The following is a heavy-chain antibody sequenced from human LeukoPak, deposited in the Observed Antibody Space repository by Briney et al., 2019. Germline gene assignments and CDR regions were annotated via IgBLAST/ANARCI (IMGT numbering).Heavy chain of an antibody. CDR3: AIGGEASGTYVGH. J-gene: IGHJ1*01. CDR1: GFSFDRYD. Sequence: GGSLRLSCAASGFSFDRYDMNWLRRAPGKGLEWISFVSASGEITYYADSVRGRFSISRDNAKSSLALQMHSLRVEDTAVYYCAIGGEASGTYVGHWGQGTLVTVFS. CDR2: VSASGEIT. D-gene: IGHD1-26*01. V-gene: IGHV3-48*03.